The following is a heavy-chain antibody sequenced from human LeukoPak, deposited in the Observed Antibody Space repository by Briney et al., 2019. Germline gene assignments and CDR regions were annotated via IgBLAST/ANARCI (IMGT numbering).Heavy chain of an antibody. V-gene: IGHV5-51*01. D-gene: IGHD3-10*01. CDR2: IYPGDSDT. Sequence: GESLKISCKGSGYSFTSYWISWVRKMPGKGLEWMGIIYPGDSDTRYSPSFQGQVTISAAKSISTAYLQWSSLKPSDTAMYYCARYYYGSGRGANWFDLWGQGTLVTVSS. CDR1: GYSFTSYW. CDR3: ARYYYGSGRGANWFDL. J-gene: IGHJ5*02.